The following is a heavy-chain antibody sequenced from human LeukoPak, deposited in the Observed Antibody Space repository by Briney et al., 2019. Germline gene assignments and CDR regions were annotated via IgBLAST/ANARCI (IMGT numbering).Heavy chain of an antibody. Sequence: SETLSLTCTVSGGSISSYYWGWIRQPPGKGLEWIGSIYYSGSTNYNPSLKSRVTISVDTSKNQFSLKLSSVTAADTAVYYCARVGYCSSTSCYFPENWFDPWGQGTLVTVSS. CDR3: ARVGYCSSTSCYFPENWFDP. CDR2: IYYSGST. V-gene: IGHV4-59*08. CDR1: GGSISSYY. D-gene: IGHD2-2*01. J-gene: IGHJ5*02.